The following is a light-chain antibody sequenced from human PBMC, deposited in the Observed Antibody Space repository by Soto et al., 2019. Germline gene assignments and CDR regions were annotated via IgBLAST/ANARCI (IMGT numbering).Light chain of an antibody. Sequence: QSALTQPPSLSGAPGQRVTISCTGSSSDIGAGSEVHWYQQLPGTAPKLLIFGSTNRPSGVPDRFSGSKSATSASLAITGLQAEGEADYYCQSYDNSLSAYGFGTGTKVTVL. CDR3: QSYDNSLSAYG. CDR1: SSDIGAGSE. CDR2: GST. J-gene: IGLJ1*01. V-gene: IGLV1-40*01.